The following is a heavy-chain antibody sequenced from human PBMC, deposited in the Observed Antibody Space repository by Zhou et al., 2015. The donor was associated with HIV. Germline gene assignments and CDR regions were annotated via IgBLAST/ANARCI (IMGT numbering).Heavy chain of an antibody. V-gene: IGHV3-30*02. CDR1: GFSFSDYG. CDR3: AKDFDRRGYFDH. J-gene: IGHJ4*02. CDR2: IRYDGNKK. Sequence: QVQLVESGGGVVQTGGSLRLSCAASGFSFSDYGMHWVRQAPGKGLEWLAFIRYDGNKKFYGDSVKGRFTISRDNSKNTVYLQMTTLRADDTAVYYCAKDFDRRGYFDHWGQGTLVTVSS.